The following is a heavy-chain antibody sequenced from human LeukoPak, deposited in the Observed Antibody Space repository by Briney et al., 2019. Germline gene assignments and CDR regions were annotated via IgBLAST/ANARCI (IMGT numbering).Heavy chain of an antibody. CDR1: GFTFSSYG. J-gene: IGHJ6*02. Sequence: AGGSLRLSCAASGFTFSSYGMHWVRQAPGKGLEWVAVIWYDGSNKYYADSVKGRFTISRDNSKNTLYLQMNSLRAEDTAVYYCAREKIAAAGPIYYYYGMDVWGRGTTVTVSS. D-gene: IGHD6-13*01. CDR3: AREKIAAAGPIYYYYGMDV. V-gene: IGHV3-33*01. CDR2: IWYDGSNK.